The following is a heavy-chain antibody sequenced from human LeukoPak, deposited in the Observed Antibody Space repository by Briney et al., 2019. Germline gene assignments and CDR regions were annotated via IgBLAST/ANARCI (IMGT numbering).Heavy chain of an antibody. J-gene: IGHJ4*02. CDR2: IYYSGST. CDR1: GGSISNYY. Sequence: SETLSLTCTVSGGSISNYYWSWIRQPPGKGLEWIGYIYYSGSTNYNPSLKSRVTISVDTSKNQFSLKLSSVTAADTAVYYCARDPGRSGWYDYWGQGTLVTVSS. CDR3: ARDPGRSGWYDY. D-gene: IGHD6-19*01. V-gene: IGHV4-59*01.